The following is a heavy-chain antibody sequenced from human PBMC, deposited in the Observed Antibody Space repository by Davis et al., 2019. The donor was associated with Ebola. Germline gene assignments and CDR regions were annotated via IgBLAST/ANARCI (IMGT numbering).Heavy chain of an antibody. CDR3: ARLVAGTFDY. Sequence: AASVKVSCKASGGTFSSYAISWVRQAPGQGLEWMGIINPSGGSTSYAQKFQGRVTMTRDTSTSTVYMELSSLRSEDTAVYYCARLVAGTFDYWGQGTLVTVSS. CDR2: INPSGGST. D-gene: IGHD6-19*01. J-gene: IGHJ4*02. V-gene: IGHV1-46*03. CDR1: GGTFSSYA.